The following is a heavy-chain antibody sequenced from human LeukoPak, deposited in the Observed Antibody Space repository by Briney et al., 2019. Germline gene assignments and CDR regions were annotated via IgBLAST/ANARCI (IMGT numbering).Heavy chain of an antibody. CDR3: AREVATIFGSNFFDP. D-gene: IGHD5-12*01. J-gene: IGHJ5*02. CDR1: GGSISSSSYY. CDR2: IYYSGST. V-gene: IGHV4-39*07. Sequence: PSETLSLTCTVSGGSISSSSYYWGWIRPPPGQGLEWIGSIYYSGSTYYHPSLKSRVSISVDTSNTPFSLKLITVTATDPAVYFCAREVATIFGSNFFDPWGEGTLVTVSS.